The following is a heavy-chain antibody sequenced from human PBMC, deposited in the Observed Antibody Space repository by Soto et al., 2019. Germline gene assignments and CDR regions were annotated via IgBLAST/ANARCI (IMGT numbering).Heavy chain of an antibody. CDR2: LSYEGSEE. D-gene: IGHD6-19*01. CDR3: ALTRRSSLLEVAGPGFEY. CDR1: GFNFGVFG. Sequence: GGSLRLSCAASGFNFGVFGVHWVRQAPGKGLEWLSVLSYEGSEEYYADSVRGRFTISRDNSKNTLFLQMDSLRVDDTGVYYCALTRRSSLLEVAGPGFEYWGQGTLVTVSS. J-gene: IGHJ4*02. V-gene: IGHV3-30*03.